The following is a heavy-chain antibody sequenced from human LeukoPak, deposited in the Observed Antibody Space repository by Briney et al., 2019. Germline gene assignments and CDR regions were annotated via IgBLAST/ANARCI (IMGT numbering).Heavy chain of an antibody. CDR1: GFTFSSYA. Sequence: PGRSLRLSCAASGFTFSSYAMHWVRQAPGKGLEWVAVISYDGSNKYYADSVKGRFTISRDNSKNTLYLQMNSLGAEDTAVYYCAGAGFLEWLPDDYWGQGTLVTVSS. D-gene: IGHD3-3*01. J-gene: IGHJ4*02. CDR2: ISYDGSNK. CDR3: AGAGFLEWLPDDY. V-gene: IGHV3-30-3*01.